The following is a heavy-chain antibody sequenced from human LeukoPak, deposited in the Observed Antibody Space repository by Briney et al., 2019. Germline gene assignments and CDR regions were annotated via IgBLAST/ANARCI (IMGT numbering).Heavy chain of an antibody. CDR1: GGTFSSYA. Sequence: ASVKVSCKASGGTFSSYAISWVRQAPGQGLEWMGGIIPIFGTANYAQKFQGRVTITTDESTSTAYMELCSLRSEDTAVYYCARRRSTQNWFDPWGQGTLVTVSS. D-gene: IGHD2-2*01. CDR3: ARRRSTQNWFDP. CDR2: IIPIFGTA. V-gene: IGHV1-69*05. J-gene: IGHJ5*02.